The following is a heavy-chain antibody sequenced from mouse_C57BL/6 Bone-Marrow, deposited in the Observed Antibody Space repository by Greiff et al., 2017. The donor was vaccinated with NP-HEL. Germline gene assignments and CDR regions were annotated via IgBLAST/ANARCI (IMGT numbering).Heavy chain of an antibody. V-gene: IGHV1-19*01. Sequence: EVQLQQSGPVLVKPGASVKMSCKASGYTFTDYYMNWVKQSHGKSLEWIGVINPYNGGTSYNQKFKGKATLTVDKSSSTAYMELNSLTSEDSAVYYCARSGLGFAYWGQGTLVTVSA. CDR2: INPYNGGT. J-gene: IGHJ3*01. CDR1: GYTFTDYY. CDR3: ARSGLGFAY. D-gene: IGHD2-4*01.